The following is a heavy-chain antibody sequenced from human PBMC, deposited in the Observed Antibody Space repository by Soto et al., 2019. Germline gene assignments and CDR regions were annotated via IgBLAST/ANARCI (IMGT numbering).Heavy chain of an antibody. CDR2: ISGSGGST. J-gene: IGHJ4*02. CDR3: AKDFARMYYYDSSGSVFDY. Sequence: GGSLRLSCAASGFTFSSYAMSWVRQAPGKGLEWVSAISGSGGSTYYADSVKGRFTISRDNSKNTLYLQMNSLRAEDTAVYYCAKDFARMYYYDSSGSVFDYWGQGTLVTVSS. V-gene: IGHV3-23*01. D-gene: IGHD3-22*01. CDR1: GFTFSSYA.